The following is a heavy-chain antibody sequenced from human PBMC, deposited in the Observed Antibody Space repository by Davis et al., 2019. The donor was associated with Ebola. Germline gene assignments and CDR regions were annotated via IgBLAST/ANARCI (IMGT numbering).Heavy chain of an antibody. D-gene: IGHD3-3*01. V-gene: IGHV3-23*01. J-gene: IGHJ6*02. Sequence: GESLKISCAASGFTFSSYAMSWVRQAPGKGLEWVSAISGSGGSTYYADSVKGRFTISRDNSKNTLYLQMNSLRAEDTAVYYCAKVLSGYPFYYYYYGMDVWGQGTTVTVSS. CDR1: GFTFSSYA. CDR3: AKVLSGYPFYYYYYGMDV. CDR2: ISGSGGST.